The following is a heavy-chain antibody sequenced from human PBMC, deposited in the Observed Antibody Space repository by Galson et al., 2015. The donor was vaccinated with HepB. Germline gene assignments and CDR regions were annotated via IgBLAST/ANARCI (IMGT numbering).Heavy chain of an antibody. CDR3: ARERVVAPAAEVDGMDV. J-gene: IGHJ6*02. V-gene: IGHV1-2*02. Sequence: SVKVSCKASGYSFSDYYMHWVRQAPGQGLEWVGWISPNSGGTNYAQKFQGRVTLTRDTSISTAYMEVSRLRSDDTAMYYCARERVVAPAAEVDGMDVWGQGTTVTVSS. CDR2: ISPNSGGT. D-gene: IGHD2-2*01. CDR1: GYSFSDYY.